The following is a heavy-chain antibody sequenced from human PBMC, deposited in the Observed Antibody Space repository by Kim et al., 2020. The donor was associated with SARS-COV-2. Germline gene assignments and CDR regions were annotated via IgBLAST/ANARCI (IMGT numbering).Heavy chain of an antibody. V-gene: IGHV3-21*01. J-gene: IGHJ4*02. Sequence: GGSLRLSCAASGFTFSSYSMNWVRQAPGKGLEWVSSISSSSSYIYYADSVKGRFNISRDNATNSLSLQINSLRAEDMSVYYCARSFDSWGQGTLATVTS. CDR1: GFTFSSYS. CDR2: ISSSSSYI. CDR3: ARSFDS.